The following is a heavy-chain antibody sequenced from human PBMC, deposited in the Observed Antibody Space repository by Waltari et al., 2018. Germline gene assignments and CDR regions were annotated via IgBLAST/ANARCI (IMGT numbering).Heavy chain of an antibody. Sequence: QVQLQESGPGLVKPSETLSLTCTVSGYSISSGYYWGWIRQPPGKGLEWIGSIYHSGSTYYNPSLKSRVTISVDTSKNQFSLKLSSVTAADTAVYYCARVRYGSSVFDYWGQGTLVAVSS. CDR3: ARVRYGSSVFDY. D-gene: IGHD3-22*01. V-gene: IGHV4-38-2*02. CDR2: IYHSGST. J-gene: IGHJ4*02. CDR1: GYSISSGYY.